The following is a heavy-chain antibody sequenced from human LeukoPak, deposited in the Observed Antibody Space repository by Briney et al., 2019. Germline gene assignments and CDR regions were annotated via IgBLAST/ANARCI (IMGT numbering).Heavy chain of an antibody. V-gene: IGHV3-23*01. D-gene: IGHD6-13*01. CDR2: ISSSGSTI. J-gene: IGHJ6*02. CDR3: AKCGIAAAGTVYYYGMDV. CDR1: GFTFSSFW. Sequence: GGSLRLSCAASGFTFSSFWMTWARQAPGKGLEWVSYISSSGSTIYYADSVKGRFTISRDNSKNTLYLQMNSLRAEDTAVYYCAKCGIAAAGTVYYYGMDVWGQGTTVTVSS.